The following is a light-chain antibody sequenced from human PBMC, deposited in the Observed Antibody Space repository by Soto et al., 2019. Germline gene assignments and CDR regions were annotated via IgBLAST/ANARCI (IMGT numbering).Light chain of an antibody. Sequence: LNQPASVSGSPGQSVTISCTATSSDVENYKLVSWYQQHPGKAPKLIIYEVTKRPSGVSNRFSGSKSANTASLTISGLQPEDEADYYCCSSVGSYVFGTGTKVTVL. V-gene: IGLV2-23*02. CDR2: EVT. J-gene: IGLJ1*01. CDR1: SSDVENYKL. CDR3: CSSVGSYV.